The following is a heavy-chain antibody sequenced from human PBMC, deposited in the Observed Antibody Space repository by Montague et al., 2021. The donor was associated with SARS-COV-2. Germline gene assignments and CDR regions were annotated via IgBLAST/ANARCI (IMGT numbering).Heavy chain of an antibody. CDR2: INHSGRT. D-gene: IGHD3-10*01. J-gene: IGHJ6*02. V-gene: IGHV4-34*01. CDR1: GGSFSAYY. Sequence: SETLSLTCAVYGGSFSAYYWNWIRQPPGKGLEWIGDINHSGRTNFNPSLKSRVTVPLDTSKNQFSLKLRSVTAADTAVYYCTRAVRGVIILSPYYAMDVWGQGTSVTVSS. CDR3: TRAVRGVIILSPYYAMDV.